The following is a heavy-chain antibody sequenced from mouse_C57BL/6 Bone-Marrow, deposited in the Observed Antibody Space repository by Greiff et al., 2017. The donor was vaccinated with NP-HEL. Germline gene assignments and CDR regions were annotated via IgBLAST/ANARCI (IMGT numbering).Heavy chain of an antibody. V-gene: IGHV1-74*01. Sequence: QVHVKQPGAELVKPGASVKVSCKASGYTFTSYWMHWVKQRPGQGLEWIGRIHPSDSDTNYNQKFKGKATLTVDKSSSTAYMQLSSLTSEDSAVYYCAWGSSYAMDYWGQGTSVTVSS. CDR2: IHPSDSDT. CDR3: AWGSSYAMDY. J-gene: IGHJ4*01. D-gene: IGHD1-1*01. CDR1: GYTFTSYW.